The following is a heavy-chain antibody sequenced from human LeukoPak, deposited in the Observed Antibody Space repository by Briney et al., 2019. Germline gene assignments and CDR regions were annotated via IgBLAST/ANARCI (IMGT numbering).Heavy chain of an antibody. J-gene: IGHJ4*02. D-gene: IGHD3-22*01. CDR2: IFHSGST. Sequence: EPSGTLSLTCAVSGGSISISTWWSWVRQPPGKGLEWIGEIFHSGSTYYNPSLKSRVTISVDTSKNQFSLKLSSVTAADTAVYYCARGSTIKRGYYDSSGHIDYWGQGTLVTVSS. CDR1: GGSISISTW. V-gene: IGHV4-4*02. CDR3: ARGSTIKRGYYDSSGHIDY.